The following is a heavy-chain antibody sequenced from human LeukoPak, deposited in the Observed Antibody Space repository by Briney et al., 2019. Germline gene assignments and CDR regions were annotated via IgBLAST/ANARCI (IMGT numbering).Heavy chain of an antibody. Sequence: PGGSLRLSCAASGFSFNIYAMGWVRQAPGKGLEWVSVIGSGSVDKHYADTVRGRFDISRDNSKNRLLLQMNSLRVEDSGVYYCAKRVPLTALDSWGQGTLVTVSS. CDR2: IGSGSVDK. CDR1: GFSFNIYA. J-gene: IGHJ5*01. V-gene: IGHV3-23*01. D-gene: IGHD3-3*01. CDR3: AKRVPLTALDS.